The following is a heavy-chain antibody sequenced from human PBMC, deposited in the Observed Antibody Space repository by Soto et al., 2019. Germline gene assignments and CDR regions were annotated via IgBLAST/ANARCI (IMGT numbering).Heavy chain of an antibody. Sequence: PGGSLRLSCAASGFTFSNAWMNWVRQAPGKGLEWVGRIKSKADGGTTDYAAPVKGRFTISRDDSKNTMYLQMNSLKTEDTAVYYCTTETQFDSSGYSLGFDFWGQGTLVTVS. J-gene: IGHJ4*02. V-gene: IGHV3-15*07. CDR2: IKSKADGGTT. CDR3: TTETQFDSSGYSLGFDF. D-gene: IGHD3-22*01. CDR1: GFTFSNAW.